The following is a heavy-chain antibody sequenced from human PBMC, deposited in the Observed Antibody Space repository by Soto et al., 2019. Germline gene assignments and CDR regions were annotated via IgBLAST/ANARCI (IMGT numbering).Heavy chain of an antibody. Sequence: QVQLQQWGAGLLKPSETLSLTCAVYGGSFSGYYWSWIRQPPGKGLEWIGEINHSGSTNYNPSLKSRVTIXXDXSXXQFSLKLSSVTAADTAVYYCARVRVALYYYYGMDVWGQGTTVTVSS. D-gene: IGHD2-15*01. CDR2: INHSGST. CDR3: ARVRVALYYYYGMDV. V-gene: IGHV4-34*01. J-gene: IGHJ6*02. CDR1: GGSFSGYY.